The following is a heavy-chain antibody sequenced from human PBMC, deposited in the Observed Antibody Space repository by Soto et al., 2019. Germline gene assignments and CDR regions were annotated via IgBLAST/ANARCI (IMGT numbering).Heavy chain of an antibody. J-gene: IGHJ1*01. D-gene: IGHD1-26*01. CDR3: ARHFKWERGYFQH. Sequence: QLQLQESGPGLVKPSETLSLTCTVSGGSISSSSYYWGWIRQPPGKGLEWIGSIYYSGSTYYNPSLKSRVTISVDTSKNQFSLKLSSVTAADTAVYYCARHFKWERGYFQHWGQGTLVTVSS. CDR1: GGSISSSSYY. V-gene: IGHV4-39*01. CDR2: IYYSGST.